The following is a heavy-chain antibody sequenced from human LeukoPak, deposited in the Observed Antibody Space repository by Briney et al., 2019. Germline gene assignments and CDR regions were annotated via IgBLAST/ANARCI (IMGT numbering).Heavy chain of an antibody. V-gene: IGHV4-59*01. CDR2: IYYSGST. CDR1: GGSISSYY. Sequence: PSETLSLTCTVSGGSISSYYWSWIRQPPGKGLEWIGYIYYSGSTNYNPSLKSRVTISVDTSKNQFSLKLSSVTAADTAVYYCASSRDDFWSGYLPDWGQGTLVTVSS. CDR3: ASSRDDFWSGYLPD. J-gene: IGHJ4*02. D-gene: IGHD3-3*01.